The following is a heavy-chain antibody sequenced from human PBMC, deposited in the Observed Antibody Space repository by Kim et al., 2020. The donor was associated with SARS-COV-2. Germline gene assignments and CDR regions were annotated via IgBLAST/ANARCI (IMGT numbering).Heavy chain of an antibody. Sequence: NYHPCLKSRVTISGDVSKNQCSLRLSSVTAADTAVYYCARGYAGSPVPFDYWGQGTLVTVSS. V-gene: IGHV4-34*01. CDR3: ARGYAGSPVPFDY. J-gene: IGHJ4*02. D-gene: IGHD3-16*01.